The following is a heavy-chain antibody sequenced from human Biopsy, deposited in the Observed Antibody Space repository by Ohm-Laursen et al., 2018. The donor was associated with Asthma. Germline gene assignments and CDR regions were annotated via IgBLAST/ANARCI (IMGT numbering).Heavy chain of an antibody. CDR2: IYHSGST. J-gene: IGHJ4*02. CDR3: ARVKDGYNFDY. D-gene: IGHD5-24*01. Sequence: SDTLSLTWAVSGGSISSGGYSWSWIRQPPGKGLEWIGYIYHSGSTYYNPSLKSRVTISVDRSKNQFSLKLSSVTAADTAVYYSARVKDGYNFDYWGQGTLVTVSS. V-gene: IGHV4-30-2*01. CDR1: GGSISSGGYS.